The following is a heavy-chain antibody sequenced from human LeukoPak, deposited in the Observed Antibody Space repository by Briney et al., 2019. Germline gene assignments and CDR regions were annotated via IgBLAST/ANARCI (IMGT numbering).Heavy chain of an antibody. CDR3: ARDRGFGY. J-gene: IGHJ4*02. CDR2: IYYSGST. D-gene: IGHD2-15*01. Sequence: SETLSLTCAVYGGSFSGYYWSWIRQPPGKGLEWIGYIYYSGSTNYNPSLKSRVTISVDTSKNQFSLKLSSVTAADTAVYYCARDRGFGYWGQGTLVTVSS. CDR1: GGSFSGYY. V-gene: IGHV4-59*12.